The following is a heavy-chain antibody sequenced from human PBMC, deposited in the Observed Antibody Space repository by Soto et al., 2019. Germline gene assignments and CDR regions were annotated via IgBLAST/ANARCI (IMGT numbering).Heavy chain of an antibody. V-gene: IGHV4-39*01. CDR3: ASGPVVVIPYYFD. Sequence: SETLSLTCNASDDSITSTFYYWGWIRQPPGKGLEWIGSIYHSGSTYYSPSLKSRVTISVDTSRGLLSLKLSSVTAADTAVYYCASGPVVVIPYYFD. D-gene: IGHD3-22*01. J-gene: IGHJ4*01. CDR2: IYHSGST. CDR1: DDSITSTFYY.